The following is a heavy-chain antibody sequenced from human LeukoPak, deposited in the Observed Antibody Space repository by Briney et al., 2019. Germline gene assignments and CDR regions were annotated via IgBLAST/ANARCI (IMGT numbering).Heavy chain of an antibody. CDR2: IYSRGLTRGST. Sequence: SETLSLTCTVSGGSLSSYYWSWIRQPPGKGLEWIGYIYSRGLTRGSTNYNPSLKSRVTLSVDTSKNEFSLKLSSVIAADTAVYYCARDQEYSGSYYRYFDFWGQGALVTVSS. D-gene: IGHD1-26*01. CDR3: ARDQEYSGSYYRYFDF. CDR1: GGSLSSYY. V-gene: IGHV4-59*01. J-gene: IGHJ4*02.